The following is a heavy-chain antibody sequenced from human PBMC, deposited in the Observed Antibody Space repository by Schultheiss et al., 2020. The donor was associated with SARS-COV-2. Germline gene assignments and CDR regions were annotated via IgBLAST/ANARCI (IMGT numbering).Heavy chain of an antibody. V-gene: IGHV4-59*12. CDR3: ARDYYDNSGFIRYYLDS. CDR2: IYYSGST. Sequence: ESLKISCAASGFTFRDYIMSWVRLAPGKGLEWIGYIYYSGSTNYNPSLKSRVTISVDTSKNQFSLNLGSVTAADTAVYFCARDYYDNSGFIRYYLDSWGQGTLVTVSS. CDR1: GFTFRDYI. J-gene: IGHJ4*02. D-gene: IGHD3-22*01.